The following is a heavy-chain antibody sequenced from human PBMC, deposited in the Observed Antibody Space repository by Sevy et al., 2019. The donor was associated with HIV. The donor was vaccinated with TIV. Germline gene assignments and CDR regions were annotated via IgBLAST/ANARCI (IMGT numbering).Heavy chain of an antibody. CDR1: GYTFTGYY. Sequence: VSVKVSCKASGYTFTGYYMHWVRQAPGQGLEWMGWINPNSGGTNYAQKFQGRVTMTRDTSISTAYMELSRLRSDDTAVYYCARDRHQLLLVSGGLDYWGQGTLVTVSS. J-gene: IGHJ4*02. D-gene: IGHD2-2*01. CDR3: ARDRHQLLLVSGGLDY. V-gene: IGHV1-2*02. CDR2: INPNSGGT.